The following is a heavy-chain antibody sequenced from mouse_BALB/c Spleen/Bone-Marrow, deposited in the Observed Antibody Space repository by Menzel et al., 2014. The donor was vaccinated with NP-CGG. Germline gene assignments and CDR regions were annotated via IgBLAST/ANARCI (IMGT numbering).Heavy chain of an antibody. V-gene: IGHV5-9-3*01. D-gene: IGHD1-1*01. CDR1: GFTFSSYA. J-gene: IGHJ2*01. CDR2: ISSGGSYT. Sequence: EVKLVESGGGLVKPGGSLKLSCAASGFTFSSYAMSWVRQTPEKRLEWVATISSGGSYTYYPDSVKGRFTISRDNAKNTLYLQMSSLWSEDTAMYYCARHITPVVDHYCGPGTPLTVSS. CDR3: ARHITPVVDHY.